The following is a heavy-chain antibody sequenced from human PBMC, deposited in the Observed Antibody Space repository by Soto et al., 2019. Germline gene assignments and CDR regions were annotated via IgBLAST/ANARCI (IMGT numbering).Heavy chain of an antibody. D-gene: IGHD2-2*01. CDR2: IGAYTDTP. CDR3: ARVIPGVEAWFDP. J-gene: IGHJ5*02. Sequence: AAVKVSCKASGYTFTNFGVTWVRRAPGQGLEWMGWIGAYTDTPNYAQKFQGRVTMTIDTSTSTACMDLRSLTSDDTAVYYCARVIPGVEAWFDPWGQGTLVTVS. V-gene: IGHV1-18*01. CDR1: GYTFTNFG.